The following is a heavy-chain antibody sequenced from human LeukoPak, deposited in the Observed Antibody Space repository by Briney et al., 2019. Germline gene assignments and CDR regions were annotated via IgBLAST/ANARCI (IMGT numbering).Heavy chain of an antibody. CDR3: ARGEGRYSLYGMDV. V-gene: IGHV3-11*01. CDR2: ISSSGSTI. J-gene: IGHJ6*02. Sequence: EGSLRLSCAASGFTFSDYYMSWIRQPPGKGLEWVSYISSSGSTIYYADSVKGRFTISRDNAKNSLYLQMNSLRAEDTAVYYCARGEGRYSLYGMDVWGQGTTVTVSS. D-gene: IGHD5-18*01. CDR1: GFTFSDYY.